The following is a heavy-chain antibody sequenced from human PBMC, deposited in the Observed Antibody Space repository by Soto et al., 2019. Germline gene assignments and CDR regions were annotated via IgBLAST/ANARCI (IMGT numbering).Heavy chain of an antibody. J-gene: IGHJ4*02. CDR2: IYYSGST. CDR1: GGSISSSSYY. V-gene: IGHV4-39*01. D-gene: IGHD6-19*01. CDR3: ASFSSGWYPY. Sequence: SETLSLTCTVSGGSISSSSYYWGWIRQPPGKGLEWIGSIYYSGSTYYNPSLKSRVTISVDTSKNQFSLKLSSVTAADTAVYYCASFSSGWYPYWGQGTLVTVSS.